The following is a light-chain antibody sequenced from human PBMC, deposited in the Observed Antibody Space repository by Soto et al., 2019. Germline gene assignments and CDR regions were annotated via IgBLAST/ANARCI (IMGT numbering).Light chain of an antibody. J-gene: IGKJ4*01. CDR3: QQYSSSPPLT. CDR2: GAS. Sequence: EIVLPQSPGTLSLSPGERPTLSCRASQSVSSSYLAWSQQKPGQAPRLLLYGASSRAPGIPDRCSGSGCGGDFSLTTSRLEHQDFVVYYCQQYSSSPPLTFGGGTKVDIK. CDR1: QSVSSSY. V-gene: IGKV3-20*01.